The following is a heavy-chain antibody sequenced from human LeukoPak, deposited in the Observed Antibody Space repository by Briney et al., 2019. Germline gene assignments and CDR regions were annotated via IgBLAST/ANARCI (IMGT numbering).Heavy chain of an antibody. CDR2: ISASGDGI. J-gene: IGHJ4*02. CDR1: GITLSNYG. D-gene: IGHD6-13*01. Sequence: GGSLRLSCAVSGITLSNYGMSWVRQAPGKGLEWVSAISASGDGIYYTDSVKGRFTMSRDNSKDTLYLQMNSLRADDTAVYYCAKTPGGAAGNRVFDHWGQGALVTVSS. CDR3: AKTPGGAAGNRVFDH. V-gene: IGHV3-23*01.